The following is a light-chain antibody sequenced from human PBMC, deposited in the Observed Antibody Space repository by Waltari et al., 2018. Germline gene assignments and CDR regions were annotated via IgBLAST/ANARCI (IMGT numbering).Light chain of an antibody. CDR1: YSLLHSNGYNY. V-gene: IGKV2-28*01. CDR2: LGS. CDR3: MQALQTLLT. J-gene: IGKJ4*01. Sequence: IVMTQSPVSLPVTRGEPASIPCRSSYSLLHSNGYNYLHWYLQKPCQSPQLLIYLGSHRASGVPDRFSGSGSGTDFTLKISRVEAEDVGIYYCMQALQTLLTFGGGTKVEIK.